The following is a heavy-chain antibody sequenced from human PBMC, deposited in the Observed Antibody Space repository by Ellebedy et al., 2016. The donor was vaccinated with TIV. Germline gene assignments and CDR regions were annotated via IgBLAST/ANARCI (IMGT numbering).Heavy chain of an antibody. CDR3: ARGTGPDYYYYLDV. Sequence: SGPTLVKPTQTLTLTCTFSGFSLTTSGMCVNWIRQPPGKALEWLALIDWDDGKYYSTSLKTRLTISKDTSKNHVVLTMTNMDPVDTATYYCARGTGPDYYYYLDVWGKGTTVTVSS. D-gene: IGHD1-1*01. V-gene: IGHV2-70*01. CDR1: GFSLTTSGMC. CDR2: IDWDDGK. J-gene: IGHJ6*03.